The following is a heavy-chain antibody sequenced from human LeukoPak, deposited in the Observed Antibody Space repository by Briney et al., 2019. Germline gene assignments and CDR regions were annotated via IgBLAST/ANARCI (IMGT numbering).Heavy chain of an antibody. CDR3: ARDPSISMIPSRFHP. J-gene: IGHJ5*02. V-gene: IGHV4-4*07. Sequence: SETLSLTCTVSGGSMRSFYWTWIRQPAGKGLEWIGRIYTGGITNYNPSLKSRVTLSLDTSKNQFSLNLKSVTAADTAVYYCARDPSISMIPSRFHPWGQGILITVSS. D-gene: IGHD3-3*02. CDR1: GGSMRSFY. CDR2: IYTGGIT.